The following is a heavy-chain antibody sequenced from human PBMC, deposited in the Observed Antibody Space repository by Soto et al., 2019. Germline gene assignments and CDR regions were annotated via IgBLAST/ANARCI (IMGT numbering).Heavy chain of an antibody. CDR2: IKEDGSEK. Sequence: DVQLVESGGGLVQPGGSLRLSCAASGITFINYWMTWVRQVPGKGLEWVANIKEDGSEKYFVDSVKGRFTISRDNARNSLYLQMDSLSAEDTAVSYCACDGGGYSHCCYFAYWGQGSLVPVCS. J-gene: IGHJ4*02. CDR1: GITFINYW. V-gene: IGHV3-7*05. D-gene: IGHD5-12*01. CDR3: ACDGGGYSHCCYFAY.